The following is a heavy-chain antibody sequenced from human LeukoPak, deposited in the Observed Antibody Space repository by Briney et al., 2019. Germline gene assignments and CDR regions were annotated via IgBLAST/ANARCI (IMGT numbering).Heavy chain of an antibody. Sequence: GGSLRLSCAASGFTSSSYGMHWVRQAPGKGLEWVAVILNDGSQEKYADSVKGRFTISRDNSKNTLFLQMNSLRAEDTAVYYCARDDALGDNALDIWGQGTMVTVSS. CDR1: GFTSSSYG. CDR3: ARDDALGDNALDI. J-gene: IGHJ3*02. D-gene: IGHD3-16*01. CDR2: ILNDGSQE. V-gene: IGHV3-33*01.